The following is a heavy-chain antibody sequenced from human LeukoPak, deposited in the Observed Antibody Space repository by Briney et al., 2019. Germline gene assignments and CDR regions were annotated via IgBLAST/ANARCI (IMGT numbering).Heavy chain of an antibody. D-gene: IGHD6-13*01. CDR1: GFTFDDYT. CDR2: ISWAGGST. CDR3: AKDAAAASYMDV. Sequence: GGSLRLSCAASGFTFDDYTMHWVRQAPGKGLEWVSLISWAGGSTYYADSVKGRFNISRDNSKNSLYLQMNSLRTEDTALYYCAKDAAAASYMDVWGKGTTVTVSS. V-gene: IGHV3-43*01. J-gene: IGHJ6*03.